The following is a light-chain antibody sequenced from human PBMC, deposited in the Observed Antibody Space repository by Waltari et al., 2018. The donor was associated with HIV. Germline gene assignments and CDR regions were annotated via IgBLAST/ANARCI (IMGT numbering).Light chain of an antibody. V-gene: IGLV1-40*01. Sequence: QSVLTQPPSVSGAPGQRVTISCTGSSSNIGAVYDVHWDQQLPGTAPKLLIYRNNSRPSGGPDRFAGSKSGTSASLAITGLHAEDEADYYCQSYDRSLSGSVFGGGTKLTVL. CDR3: QSYDRSLSGSV. CDR2: RNN. J-gene: IGLJ2*01. CDR1: SSNIGAVYD.